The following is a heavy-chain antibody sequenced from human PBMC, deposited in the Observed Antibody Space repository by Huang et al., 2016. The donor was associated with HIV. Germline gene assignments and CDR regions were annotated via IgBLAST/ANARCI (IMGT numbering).Heavy chain of an antibody. D-gene: IGHD3-3*01. Sequence: QITLKESGPTLMKPTQTLTLSCTFSGFSVSDSGMAVAWIRQPPGKALEWLALLYWDDDNRYSPSLRNRLTIAKYIYKNQVVLRMTDLDPADTATYYCLPGRGGYYPYWGQGTLVTVSS. V-gene: IGHV2-5*02. CDR2: LYWDDDN. CDR3: LPGRGGYYPY. CDR1: GFSVSDSGMA. J-gene: IGHJ4*02.